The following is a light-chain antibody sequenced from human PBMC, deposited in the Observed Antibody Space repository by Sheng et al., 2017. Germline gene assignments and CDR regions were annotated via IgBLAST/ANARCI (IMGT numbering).Light chain of an antibody. CDR1: SSNIGAGYA. Sequence: QSVLTQPPSVSGAPGQRITISCTGTSSNIGAGYAVHWYQQLPGTAPKLLIYDNTNRPSGVPDRFSGSRSGTSASLAITGLQAEDGANYYCQSYDYSLTGPVVGGGTKLTVL. CDR3: QSYDYSLTGPV. V-gene: IGLV1-40*01. J-gene: IGLJ3*02. CDR2: DNT.